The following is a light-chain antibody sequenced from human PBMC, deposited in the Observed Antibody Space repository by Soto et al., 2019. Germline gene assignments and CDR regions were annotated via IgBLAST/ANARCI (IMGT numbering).Light chain of an antibody. J-gene: IGKJ1*01. V-gene: IGKV1-39*01. Sequence: QMTQSPSSLSASVGDRVTITCRISQTISTYLNWYLQKPGEAPKLLIYRASTLQSGVPSRFSGSGSGSEFSLTIGGLQLEDFGTYFCQQSFTMGTFGPGTKVQIK. CDR1: QTISTY. CDR2: RAS. CDR3: QQSFTMGT.